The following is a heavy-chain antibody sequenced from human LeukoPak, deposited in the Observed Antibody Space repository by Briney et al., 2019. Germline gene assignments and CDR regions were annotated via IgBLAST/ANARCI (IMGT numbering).Heavy chain of an antibody. CDR3: ARHLSGITGYTYGRGIDY. D-gene: IGHD5-18*01. Sequence: GGSLRLSCAASGFTFSSYWMSWVRQAPGKGLEWVANIKKDGSEKYYVDSVKGRFTISRDNAKTSLYLQMNSLRAEDTAAYYCARHLSGITGYTYGRGIDYWGQGTLVTVSS. CDR1: GFTFSSYW. CDR2: IKKDGSEK. V-gene: IGHV3-7*01. J-gene: IGHJ4*02.